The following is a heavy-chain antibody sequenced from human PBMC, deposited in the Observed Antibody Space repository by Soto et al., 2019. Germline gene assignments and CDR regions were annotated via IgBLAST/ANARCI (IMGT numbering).Heavy chain of an antibody. J-gene: IGHJ5*02. Sequence: SETLSLTCTVSGGSISTSSYYWGWIRQPPGKGLEWIGSIYYSGSTYYNPSLKSRFTISVDTSKNQFSLKLGSVTAADTAVYYFAGHVGIGNGFDPWGQGTLVTVSS. CDR1: GGSISTSSYY. CDR3: AGHVGIGNGFDP. V-gene: IGHV4-39*01. D-gene: IGHD1-1*01. CDR2: IYYSGST.